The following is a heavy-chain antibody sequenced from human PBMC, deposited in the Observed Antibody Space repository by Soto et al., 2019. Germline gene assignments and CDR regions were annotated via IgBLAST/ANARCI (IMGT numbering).Heavy chain of an antibody. V-gene: IGHV4-59*12. J-gene: IGHJ4*02. CDR2: IYYSGST. CDR3: ARVWGIAARQGPLTFDY. D-gene: IGHD6-6*01. Sequence: SETLSLTCTVSGGSISSYYWSWIRQPPGKGLEWIGYIYYSGSTNYNPSLKSRVTISVDTSKNQFSLKLSSVTAADTAVYYCARVWGIAARQGPLTFDYWGQGTLVTVSS. CDR1: GGSISSYY.